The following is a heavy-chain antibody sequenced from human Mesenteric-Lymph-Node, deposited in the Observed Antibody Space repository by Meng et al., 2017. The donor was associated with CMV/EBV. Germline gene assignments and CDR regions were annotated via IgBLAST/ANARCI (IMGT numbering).Heavy chain of an antibody. Sequence: AGFTFSDYYMSWIRQAPGKGLEWVSYISSSSSYTNYADSVKGRFTISRDNAKNSLYLQMNSLRAEDTAVYYCARLTMVRGVMSAFDIWGQGTMVTVSS. D-gene: IGHD3-10*01. CDR3: ARLTMVRGVMSAFDI. CDR1: GFTFSDYY. V-gene: IGHV3-11*06. CDR2: ISSSSSYT. J-gene: IGHJ3*02.